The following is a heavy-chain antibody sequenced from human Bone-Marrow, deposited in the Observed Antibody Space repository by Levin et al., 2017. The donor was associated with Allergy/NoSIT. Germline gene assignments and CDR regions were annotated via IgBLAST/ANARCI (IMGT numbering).Heavy chain of an antibody. CDR2: IYTSGST. CDR1: GGSISSGSYY. CDR3: ARDKGSGWYVDAFDI. V-gene: IGHV4-61*02. Sequence: PSETLSLTCTVSGGSISSGSYYWSWIRQPAGKGLEWIGRIYTSGSTNYNPSLKSRVTISVDTSKNQFSLKLSSVTAADTAVYYCARDKGSGWYVDAFDIWGQGTMVTVSS. J-gene: IGHJ3*02. D-gene: IGHD6-19*01.